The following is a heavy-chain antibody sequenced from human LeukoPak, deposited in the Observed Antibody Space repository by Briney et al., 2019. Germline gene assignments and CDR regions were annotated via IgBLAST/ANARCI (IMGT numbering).Heavy chain of an antibody. CDR2: IYPGDSDT. CDR1: GYSFTSYW. V-gene: IGHV5-51*01. D-gene: IGHD2-21*01. Sequence: GESLEISFKGSGYSFTSYWIGWVRQMPGKGPEWMGIIYPGDSDTRYSPSFQGQVTISAHKSISTAYLQWSSMKASDTAMYYCARHDPRLGAVFDYWGQGTLVTVSS. CDR3: ARHDPRLGAVFDY. J-gene: IGHJ4*02.